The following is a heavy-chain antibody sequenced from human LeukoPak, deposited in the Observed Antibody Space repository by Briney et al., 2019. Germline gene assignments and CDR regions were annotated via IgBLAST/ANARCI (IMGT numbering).Heavy chain of an antibody. CDR2: IYHSGST. J-gene: IGHJ5*02. V-gene: IGHV4-30-2*01. CDR1: GGSISSGGYS. Sequence: SETLSLTCAVSGGSISSGGYSWRWIRQPPGKGLEWIVYIYHSGSTYYNPSLKSRVTISVDRSKNQFSLKLSSVTAADTAVYYCARAHCSSTSCYGYWFDPWGQGTLVTVSS. D-gene: IGHD2-2*01. CDR3: ARAHCSSTSCYGYWFDP.